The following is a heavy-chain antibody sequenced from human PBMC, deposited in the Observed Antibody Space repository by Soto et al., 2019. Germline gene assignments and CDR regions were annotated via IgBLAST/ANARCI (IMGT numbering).Heavy chain of an antibody. J-gene: IGHJ3*02. Sequence: GGSLRLSCAASGFTFSSYSMNWVRQAPGKGLEWVSYISSSSSTIYYADSVKGRFTISRDNAKNTLYLQMNSLRAEDTAVYYCARVMTTVTTNAAFDIWGQGTMVTVSS. CDR3: ARVMTTVTTNAAFDI. CDR2: ISSSSSTI. D-gene: IGHD4-17*01. V-gene: IGHV3-48*04. CDR1: GFTFSSYS.